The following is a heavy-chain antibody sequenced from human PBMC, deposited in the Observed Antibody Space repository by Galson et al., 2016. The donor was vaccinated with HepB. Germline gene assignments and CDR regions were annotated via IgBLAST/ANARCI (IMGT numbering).Heavy chain of an antibody. CDR1: GGSISSGDYF. CDR2: IYYSGST. Sequence: TLSLTCTVSGGSISSGDYFWSWIRQHPGKGLQWIGYIYYSGSTSYNPSLKSRATISVDTSKNQFSLRLSSGTAADAAVYYCARVAIKQWYFDLWGRGTLVTVSS. CDR3: ARVAIKQWYFDL. V-gene: IGHV4-31*03. J-gene: IGHJ2*01.